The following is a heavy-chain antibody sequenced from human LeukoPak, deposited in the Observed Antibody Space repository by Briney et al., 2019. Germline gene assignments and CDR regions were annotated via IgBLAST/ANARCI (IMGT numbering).Heavy chain of an antibody. D-gene: IGHD3-10*01. J-gene: IGHJ6*03. V-gene: IGHV1-69*06. CDR1: GGTFSSYA. CDR3: ARVYYYGSGAYYYYYMDV. CDR2: IIPIFGTA. Sequence: ASVKVSCKASGGTFSSYAISWVRQAPGQGLEWMGGIIPIFGTANYAQKFQGRVTITADKSTSTAYMELSSLRSEDTAVYYCARVYYYGSGAYYYYYMDVWGKGTTVTVSS.